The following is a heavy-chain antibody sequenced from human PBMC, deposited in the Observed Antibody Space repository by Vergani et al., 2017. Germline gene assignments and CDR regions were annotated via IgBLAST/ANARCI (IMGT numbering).Heavy chain of an antibody. J-gene: IGHJ2*01. CDR2: IDPSDSYT. CDR3: ARLRTYYYDSSGPGNWYFDL. CDR1: GYSFTSYW. V-gene: IGHV5-10-1*01. D-gene: IGHD3-22*01. Sequence: EVQLVQSGAEVKQPGESLRISCKGSGYSFTSYWISWVRQMPGKGLEWMGRIDPSDSYTNYSPSFQGHVTISADKSISTAYLQWSSLKASDTAMYYCARLRTYYYDSSGPGNWYFDLWGRGTLVTVSS.